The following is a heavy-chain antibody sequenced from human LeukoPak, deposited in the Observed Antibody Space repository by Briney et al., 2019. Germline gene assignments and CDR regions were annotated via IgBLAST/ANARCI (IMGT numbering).Heavy chain of an antibody. J-gene: IGHJ4*02. CDR2: ISAYNGNT. D-gene: IGHD2-2*01. Sequence: RASVKVSCKASGYTFTSDGISWVRQAPGQGLEWMGWISAYNGNTNYAQKLQGRVTMTTDTSTSTAYMELRSLRSDDTAVYYCARDRCSSTSCYLDYWGQGTLVTVSS. V-gene: IGHV1-18*04. CDR3: ARDRCSSTSCYLDY. CDR1: GYTFTSDG.